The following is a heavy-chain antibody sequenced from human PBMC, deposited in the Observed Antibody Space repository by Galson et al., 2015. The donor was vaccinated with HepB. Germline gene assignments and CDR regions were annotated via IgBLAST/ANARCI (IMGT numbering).Heavy chain of an antibody. Sequence: STRFPISAAGFGSSSYAMQCVRRPPSKGVQWGAVISYDGSNKYYAPSLKGRFTISRDNSKNTLYLQMNSLRDEDTAVYYCARGGTAAGRQLHYFDYWGQGTMVTVSS. CDR2: ISYDGSNK. J-gene: IGHJ4*02. D-gene: IGHD6-13*01. CDR3: ARGGTAAGRQLHYFDY. V-gene: IGHV3-30-3*01. CDR1: GFGSSSYA.